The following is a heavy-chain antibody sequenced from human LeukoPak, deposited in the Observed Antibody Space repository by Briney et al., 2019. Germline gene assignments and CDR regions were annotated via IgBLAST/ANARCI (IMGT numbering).Heavy chain of an antibody. Sequence: GASVKVSCKASGYTFTKYFIHWVRQAPGQGLEWMGWINPNSGGTNYAQKFQGRVTMTRDTSISTAYMELSRLRSDDTAVYYCARVYSGSFQGFDYWGQGTLVTVSS. J-gene: IGHJ4*02. D-gene: IGHD1-26*01. CDR2: INPNSGGT. V-gene: IGHV1-2*02. CDR3: ARVYSGSFQGFDY. CDR1: GYTFTKYF.